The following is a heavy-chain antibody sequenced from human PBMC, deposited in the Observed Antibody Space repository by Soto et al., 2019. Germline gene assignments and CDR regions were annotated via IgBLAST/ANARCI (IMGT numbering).Heavy chain of an antibody. J-gene: IGHJ6*02. CDR2: TFSGGNT. CDR3: ARKPPSAIQGWAFGMDV. Sequence: ELQLVETGGGVIQTGGSLRLSCAASGFSISSNYIAWVRQPPGKGLEWVSTTFSGGNTEYAAYVTGRCSISRDNYKNTLYLQMDNLRVEDTAVYYCARKPPSAIQGWAFGMDVWGQGTTVSVSS. D-gene: IGHD2-21*01. V-gene: IGHV3-53*02. CDR1: GFSISSNY.